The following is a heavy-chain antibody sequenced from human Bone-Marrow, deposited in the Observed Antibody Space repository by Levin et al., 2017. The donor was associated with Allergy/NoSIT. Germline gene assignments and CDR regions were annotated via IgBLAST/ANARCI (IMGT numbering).Heavy chain of an antibody. V-gene: IGHV3-49*03. Sequence: GGSLRLSCAGSGFNFGDSGLAWFRQAPGKGLERIGFIRSKPYGGTTEYAASLRGRFSMTRDDSNTVAYLQLNSLKTEDTAIYYCSRFDDYDSYFALDVWGHGTTVIVSS. CDR3: SRFDDYDSYFALDV. CDR1: GFNFGDSG. J-gene: IGHJ6*02. D-gene: IGHD4-17*01. CDR2: IRSKPYGGTT.